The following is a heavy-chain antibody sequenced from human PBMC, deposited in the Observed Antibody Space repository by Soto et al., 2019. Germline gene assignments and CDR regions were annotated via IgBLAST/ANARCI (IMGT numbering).Heavy chain of an antibody. CDR2: MFGSGSS. CDR3: AREGFDHRPDY. J-gene: IGHJ4*02. Sequence: QVQLQESGPGLVKPSATLSLTCAVSGDSVSSPNWWTWYRQSPGKGLELIGEMFGSGSSNYNPSLDGRVTISLDTSRNQFSLNLTSLTAADTAIYYCAREGFDHRPDYWGQGIPVSVSS. V-gene: IGHV4-4*02. CDR1: GDSVSSPNW.